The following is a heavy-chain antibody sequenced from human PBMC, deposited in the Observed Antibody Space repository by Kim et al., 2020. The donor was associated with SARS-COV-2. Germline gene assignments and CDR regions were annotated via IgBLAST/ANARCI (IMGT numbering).Heavy chain of an antibody. Sequence: SETLSLTCAVYGGSFSGYYWSWIRQPPGKGLEWIGEINHSGSTNYNPSLKSRVTISVDTSKNQFSLKLSSVTAADTAVYYCARVSYYYDSSGYYYFDYWGQGTLVTVSS. V-gene: IGHV4-34*01. CDR1: GGSFSGYY. J-gene: IGHJ4*02. D-gene: IGHD3-22*01. CDR2: INHSGST. CDR3: ARVSYYYDSSGYYYFDY.